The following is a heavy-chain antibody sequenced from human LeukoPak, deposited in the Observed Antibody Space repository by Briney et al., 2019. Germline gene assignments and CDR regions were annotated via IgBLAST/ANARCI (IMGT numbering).Heavy chain of an antibody. CDR2: IYHSGST. CDR3: ARVEPFGYRYGRDDAFDI. V-gene: IGHV4-30-2*01. D-gene: IGHD3-16*02. CDR1: GGSISSGGYS. Sequence: SETLSLTCAVSGGSISSGGYSWSWIRQPPGKGLEWIGYIYHSGSTYYNPSLKSRVTISVDRSKNQFSLKLSSVTAADTAVYYCARVEPFGYRYGRDDAFDIWGQGTMVTVSS. J-gene: IGHJ3*02.